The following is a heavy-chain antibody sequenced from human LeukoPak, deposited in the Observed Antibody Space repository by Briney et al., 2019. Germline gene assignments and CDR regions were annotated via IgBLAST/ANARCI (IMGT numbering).Heavy chain of an antibody. D-gene: IGHD4-17*01. CDR1: GFTVSSNY. Sequence: GGSLRLSCAASGFTVSSNYMSWVRQAPGKGLELVSVIYGGGSTYYADSVKGRFTISRHNSKNTLYLQMNSLRAEDTAVYYCARATVTTSSYGMDVWGQGTTVTVSS. V-gene: IGHV3-53*04. CDR3: ARATVTTSSYGMDV. J-gene: IGHJ6*02. CDR2: IYGGGST.